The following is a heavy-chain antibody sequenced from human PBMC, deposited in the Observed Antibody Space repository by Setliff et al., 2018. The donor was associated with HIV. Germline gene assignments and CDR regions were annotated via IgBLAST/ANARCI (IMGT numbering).Heavy chain of an antibody. CDR2: ISGYSGNT. CDR1: GYTFTSYG. Sequence: ASVKVSCKASGYTFTSYGISWLRQAPGQGLEWMGWISGYSGNTNYAQKFQDRVTMTTDTPTSTVYMELRSLRSDDTAVYYCARVQWVVASNVGLDYWGQGTLVTVSS. CDR3: ARVQWVVASNVGLDY. D-gene: IGHD6-19*01. V-gene: IGHV1-18*01. J-gene: IGHJ4*02.